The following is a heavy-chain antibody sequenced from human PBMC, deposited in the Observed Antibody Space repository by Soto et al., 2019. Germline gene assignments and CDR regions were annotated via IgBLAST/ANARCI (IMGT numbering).Heavy chain of an antibody. CDR2: INPNSGGT. D-gene: IGHD2-15*01. V-gene: IGHV1-2*02. J-gene: IGHJ6*02. CDR3: ARDPDIVVVVAATGYGMDV. Sequence: PGASVKVSCKASGYTFTGYYMHWVRQAPGQGLEWMGWINPNSGGTNYAQKFQGRVTMTRDTSISTAYMELSRLRSDDTAVYYCARDPDIVVVVAATGYGMDVWGQGTTVTVSS. CDR1: GYTFTGYY.